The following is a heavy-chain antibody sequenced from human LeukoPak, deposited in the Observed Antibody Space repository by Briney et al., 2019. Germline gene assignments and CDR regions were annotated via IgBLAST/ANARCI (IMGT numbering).Heavy chain of an antibody. V-gene: IGHV4-34*01. D-gene: IGHD3-16*01. Sequence: PSETLSLTCAVYGGSFSAYWIWIRQPPGKGLEWIGEINHSGSTNSNPSLESRVTISIDTSKNQFSLKLSSVTAADTAVYYCARGHRIYAYRGWFDPWGQGTLVTVSS. CDR2: INHSGST. CDR3: ARGHRIYAYRGWFDP. CDR1: GGSFSAY. J-gene: IGHJ5*02.